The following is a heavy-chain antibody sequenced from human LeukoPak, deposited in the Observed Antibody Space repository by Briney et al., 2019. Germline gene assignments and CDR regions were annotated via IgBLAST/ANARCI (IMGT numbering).Heavy chain of an antibody. D-gene: IGHD2-21*02. CDR2: INPNNDDT. Sequence: ASVKVSCKASGYSFTGYYLHWVRQAPGQGLEWMGWINPNNDDTNYAQKLQGRVIMTRDTSIRTAYMELYSLRSDDTAVYYCARDPFVVATAIPIHYFDYWGQGTLVTVSS. J-gene: IGHJ4*02. CDR3: ARDPFVVATAIPIHYFDY. V-gene: IGHV1-2*02. CDR1: GYSFTGYY.